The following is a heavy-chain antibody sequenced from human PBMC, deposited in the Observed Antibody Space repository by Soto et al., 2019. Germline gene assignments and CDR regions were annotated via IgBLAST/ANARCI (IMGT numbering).Heavy chain of an antibody. J-gene: IGHJ4*02. D-gene: IGHD2-2*02. CDR2: IKQGGSEK. V-gene: IGHV3-7*01. CDR1: GFTFSSFW. CDR3: ARGSRYCSSTSCYTFDF. Sequence: LRLSCAASGFTFSSFWMSWVRQAPGKGLEWVANIKQGGSEKYYVDSVKGRFAISRDNAKNSLYLQMNSLRAEDTAVYYCARGSRYCSSTSCYTFDFWGQGSLVTVSS.